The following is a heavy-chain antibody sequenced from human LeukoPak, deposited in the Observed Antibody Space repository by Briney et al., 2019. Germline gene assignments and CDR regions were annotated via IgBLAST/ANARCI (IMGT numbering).Heavy chain of an antibody. CDR1: GFTVSSNY. V-gene: IGHV3-53*01. CDR2: IYSGGST. CDR3: ASGSSGHSSSWYGGLDY. D-gene: IGHD6-13*01. J-gene: IGHJ4*02. Sequence: PGGSLRLSCAASGFTVSSNYMSWVRQAPGKGLEWVSVIYSGGSTYYADSVKGRFTISRDNSKNTLYLQMNSLRAEDTAVYYCASGSSGHSSSWYGGLDYWGQGTLVTVSS.